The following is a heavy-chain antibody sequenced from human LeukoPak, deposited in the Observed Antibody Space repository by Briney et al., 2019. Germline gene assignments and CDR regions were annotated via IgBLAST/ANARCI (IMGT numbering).Heavy chain of an antibody. Sequence: GGSLRLSCAASGFTFSSYGMHWVRQAPGKGLEWVAFIRYDGSNKYYADSVKGRFTISRDNSKNTLYLQMNSLRAEDTAVYYCAKGYCSSTSCYAPHDAFDIWGQGTMVTVSS. CDR2: IRYDGSNK. CDR1: GFTFSSYG. J-gene: IGHJ3*02. D-gene: IGHD2-2*01. CDR3: AKGYCSSTSCYAPHDAFDI. V-gene: IGHV3-30*02.